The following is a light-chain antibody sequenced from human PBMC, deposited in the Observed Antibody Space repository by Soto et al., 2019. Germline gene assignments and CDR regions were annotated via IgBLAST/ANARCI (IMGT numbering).Light chain of an antibody. CDR3: QQYGSSGT. J-gene: IGKJ1*01. Sequence: SVATLSVSQGAGATISGLASQSVSSSYLARYQQKPGQAPRLLIYGASNRATGIPDRFSGSGSGTDFTLTISRLEPEDFAVYYCQQYGSSGTFGQGTKVDVK. CDR2: GAS. CDR1: QSVSSSY. V-gene: IGKV3-20*01.